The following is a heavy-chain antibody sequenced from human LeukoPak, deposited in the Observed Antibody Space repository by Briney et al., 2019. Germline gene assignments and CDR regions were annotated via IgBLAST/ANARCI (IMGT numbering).Heavy chain of an antibody. CDR1: GGSFSGYY. Sequence: PSETLSLTCAVYGGSFSGYYWSWIRQLPGKGLEWIGEINHSGSTNYNPSLKSRVTISVDTSKNQFSLKLSSVTAADTAVYYCARAARYYYYYMDVWGKGTTVTVSS. CDR3: ARAARYYYYYMDV. CDR2: INHSGST. J-gene: IGHJ6*03. V-gene: IGHV4-34*01. D-gene: IGHD6-6*01.